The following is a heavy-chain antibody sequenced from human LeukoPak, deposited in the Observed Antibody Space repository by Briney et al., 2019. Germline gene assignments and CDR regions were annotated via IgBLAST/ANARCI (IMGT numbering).Heavy chain of an antibody. V-gene: IGHV4-30-2*03. J-gene: IGHJ5*02. Sequence: LRLSCAASGFTFDDYGMNWVRQAPGKGLEWIGSIYYSGSTYYNPSLKSRVTISVDTSKNQFSLKLSSVTAADTAVYYCARGSDYGDPPFFGPWGQGTLVTV. CDR2: IYYSGST. CDR3: ARGSDYGDPPFFGP. CDR1: GFTFDDYG. D-gene: IGHD4-17*01.